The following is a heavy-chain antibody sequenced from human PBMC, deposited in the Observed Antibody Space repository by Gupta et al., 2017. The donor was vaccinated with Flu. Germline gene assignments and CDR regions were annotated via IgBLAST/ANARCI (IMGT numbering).Heavy chain of an antibody. CDR3: TTYNAGSTNSECYYYYSMDV. J-gene: IGHJ6*03. Sequence: RQAPGKGLGWVGRIKSKTDGGTTEYAEPVKGICTISRDDSKNTLYLQMNSLKVEDNVMSYCTTYNAGSTNSECYYYYSMDVWGKGTTVTVSS. V-gene: IGHV3-15*01. CDR2: IKSKTDGGTT. D-gene: IGHD3-10*01.